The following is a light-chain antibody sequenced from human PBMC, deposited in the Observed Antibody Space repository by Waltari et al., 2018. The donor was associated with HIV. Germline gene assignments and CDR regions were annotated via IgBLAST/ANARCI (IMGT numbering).Light chain of an antibody. J-gene: IGLJ2*01. CDR2: DDR. Sequence: SYVLTQPPSVSVPPGQTTRITCGGNNIAATKSVHWYRLNPGQAPVVVIYDDRDRPSGIPDRFSGSSSGDTATLTISRAEAGDEADYYCQVWDGRGDPVIFGGGTKLAVV. CDR3: QVWDGRGDPVI. V-gene: IGLV3-21*02. CDR1: NIAATKS.